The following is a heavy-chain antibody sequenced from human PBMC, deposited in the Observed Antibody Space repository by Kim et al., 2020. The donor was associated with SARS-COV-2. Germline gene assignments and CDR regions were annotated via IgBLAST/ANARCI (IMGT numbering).Heavy chain of an antibody. CDR3: AKDLGGN. V-gene: IGHV3-74*01. J-gene: IGHJ4*02. D-gene: IGHD3-10*01. CDR2: DGSST. Sequence: DGSSTSYADSGEGRFTISRDNAKNTLYLQMNSLRAEDTAVYYCAKDLGGNWGQGTLVTVSS.